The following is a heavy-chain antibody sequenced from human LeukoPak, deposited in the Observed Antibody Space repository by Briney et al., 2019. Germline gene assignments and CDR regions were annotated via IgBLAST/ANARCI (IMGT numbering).Heavy chain of an antibody. CDR2: IYTSGST. CDR3: ARGTWIQTFFFDY. V-gene: IGHV4-61*02. Sequence: PSESLSLTCTVAGGSISSGSYYWGWIRQPAWKGLEWIGRIYTSGSTNYNPLLKSRVTISVDTSKNQFSLKLSSVTAADTAVYYCARGTWIQTFFFDYWGQGTLVTVSS. D-gene: IGHD5-18*01. CDR1: GGSISSGSYY. J-gene: IGHJ4*02.